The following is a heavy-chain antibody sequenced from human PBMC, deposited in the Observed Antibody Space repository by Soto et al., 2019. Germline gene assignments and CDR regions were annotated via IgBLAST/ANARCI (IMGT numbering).Heavy chain of an antibody. J-gene: IGHJ6*02. D-gene: IGHD6-13*01. V-gene: IGHV5-10-1*01. Sequence: GESLKISCKGSGYSFTSYWISWVRQMPGKGLEWMGRIDPSDSYTNYSPSFQGHVTISADKSISTAYLQWSSLKASDTAMYYCARDGLVAAAAHYYGMDVWGQGTTVTVSS. CDR3: ARDGLVAAAAHYYGMDV. CDR2: IDPSDSYT. CDR1: GYSFTSYW.